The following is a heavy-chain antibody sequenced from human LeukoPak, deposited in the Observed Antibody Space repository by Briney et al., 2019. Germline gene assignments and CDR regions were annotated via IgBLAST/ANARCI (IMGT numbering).Heavy chain of an antibody. CDR3: AKTYYYDSSGYPVDY. CDR2: IKQDGSEI. D-gene: IGHD3-22*01. J-gene: IGHJ4*02. Sequence: PGGSLRLSCEASGFSLSGYWMSWVRQTPGKGLEWVANIKQDGSEIWYVDSVKGRFAISRDNSKNTLYLQMNSLRAEDTAVYYCAKTYYYDSSGYPVDYWGQGTLVTVSS. CDR1: GFSLSGYW. V-gene: IGHV3-7*03.